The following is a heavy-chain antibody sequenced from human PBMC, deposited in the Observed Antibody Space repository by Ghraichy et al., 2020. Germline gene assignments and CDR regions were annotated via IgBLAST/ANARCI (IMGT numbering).Heavy chain of an antibody. V-gene: IGHV4-34*01. D-gene: IGHD2-15*01. CDR2: INHSGST. CDR3: ARGRRSGYCSGGSCYPACFVQE. Sequence: SETLSLTCAVYGGSFSGYYWSWIRQPPGKGLEWIGEINHSGSTNYNPSLKSRVTISVDTSKNQFSLKLSSVTAADTAVYYCARGRRSGYCSGGSCYPACFVQEWGQGTLVTVSS. J-gene: IGHJ4*02. CDR1: GGSFSGYY.